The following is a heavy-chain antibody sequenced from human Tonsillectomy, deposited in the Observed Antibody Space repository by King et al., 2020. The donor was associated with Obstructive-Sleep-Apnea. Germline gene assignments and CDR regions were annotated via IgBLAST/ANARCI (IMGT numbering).Heavy chain of an antibody. CDR2: ISYDGSNK. Sequence: QLVQSGGGVVQPGRSLRLSCAASGFTFSSYAMHWVRQAPGKGLEWVAVISYDGSNKYYADSVKGRFTISRDNSKNTLYLQMNSLRAEDTAVYYCASGLGRKVLALDYWGQGTLVTVSS. V-gene: IGHV3-30*04. D-gene: IGHD2-8*02. CDR3: ASGLGRKVLALDY. CDR1: GFTFSSYA. J-gene: IGHJ4*02.